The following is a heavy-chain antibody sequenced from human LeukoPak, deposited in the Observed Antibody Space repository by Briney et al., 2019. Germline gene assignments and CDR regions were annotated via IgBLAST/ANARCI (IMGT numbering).Heavy chain of an antibody. CDR1: GGSSRSGSYY. CDR2: IYTSGST. D-gene: IGHD3-3*01. J-gene: IGHJ4*02. Sequence: SETLSLTCTVSGGSSRSGSYYGSWIRQPAGKGLEWIGRIYTSGSTNYNPSLKSRVTISVDTSKNQFSLKLSSVTAADTAVYYCARAGPADFDFWSGYQFDYWGQGTLVTVSS. V-gene: IGHV4-61*02. CDR3: ARAGPADFDFWSGYQFDY.